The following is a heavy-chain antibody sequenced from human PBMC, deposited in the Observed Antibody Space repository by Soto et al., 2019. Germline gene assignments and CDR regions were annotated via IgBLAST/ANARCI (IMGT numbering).Heavy chain of an antibody. D-gene: IGHD5-12*01. Sequence: GGSLRLSCAASGFTFSSYWMHWVRQAPGKGLVWVSRINSDGSSTSYADSVKGRFTISRDNAKNTLYLQMNSLRAEDTAVYYCERVRSGRWLRDAAFDIWGQGTMVTVSS. CDR3: ERVRSGRWLRDAAFDI. V-gene: IGHV3-74*01. CDR1: GFTFSSYW. CDR2: INSDGSST. J-gene: IGHJ3*02.